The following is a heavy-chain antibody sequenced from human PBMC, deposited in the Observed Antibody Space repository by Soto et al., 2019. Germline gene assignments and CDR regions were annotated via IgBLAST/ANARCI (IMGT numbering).Heavy chain of an antibody. D-gene: IGHD6-19*01. V-gene: IGHV4-31*03. J-gene: IGHJ6*02. CDR1: GDSISSGGYY. Sequence: SETLSLTCTVSGDSISSGGYYWSWIRQHPGKGLEWIGYIYYSGSTYYNPSLKSRVTISVDTSKNQFSLKLSSVTAADTAVYYCARDEAVARYGMDVWGQGTTVTVSS. CDR2: IYYSGST. CDR3: ARDEAVARYGMDV.